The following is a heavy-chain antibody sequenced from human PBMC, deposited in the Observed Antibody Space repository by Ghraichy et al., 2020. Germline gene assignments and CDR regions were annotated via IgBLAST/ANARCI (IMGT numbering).Heavy chain of an antibody. V-gene: IGHV4-31*03. CDR2: IYYSGST. J-gene: IGHJ3*02. CDR1: GGSISSGGYY. Sequence: SETLSLTCTVSGGSISSGGYYWSWIRQHPGKGLEWIGYIYYSGSTYYNPSLKSRVTISVDTSKNQFSLKLSSVTAADTAVYYCAGAVDTAMVLGLYAFDIWGQGTMVTVSS. D-gene: IGHD5-18*01. CDR3: AGAVDTAMVLGLYAFDI.